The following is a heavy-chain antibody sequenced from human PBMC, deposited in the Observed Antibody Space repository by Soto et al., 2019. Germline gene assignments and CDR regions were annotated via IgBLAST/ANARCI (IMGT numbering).Heavy chain of an antibody. CDR3: ARAVAGGVYYYYGMDV. D-gene: IGHD6-19*01. V-gene: IGHV1-69*12. CDR2: IIPIFGTA. J-gene: IGHJ6*02. CDR1: GGTFSSYA. Sequence: QVQLVQSGAEVKKPGSSVKVSCKASGGTFSSYAINWVRQAPGQGLEWMGGIIPIFGTADYAQKFQGRVTIAADEATSTADVEMGSLRSEDTAVYYCARAVAGGVYYYYGMDVWGQGTTVTVSS.